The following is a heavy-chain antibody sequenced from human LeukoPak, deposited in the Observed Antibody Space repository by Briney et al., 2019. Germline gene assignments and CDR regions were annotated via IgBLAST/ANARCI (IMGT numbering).Heavy chain of an antibody. CDR3: AKRNSVPGAGGAYDF. CDR2: IVGSDART. V-gene: IGHV3-23*01. D-gene: IGHD6-19*01. J-gene: IGHJ3*01. CDR1: GFTFSAYA. Sequence: GGSLRLSCEASGFTFSAYAMTWVRQAPGKGLEWVSSIVGSDARTYYADSVEGRFIISRDNSKSMLYLHMNSLRAEDTAVYYCAKRNSVPGAGGAYDFWGQGTMVTVSS.